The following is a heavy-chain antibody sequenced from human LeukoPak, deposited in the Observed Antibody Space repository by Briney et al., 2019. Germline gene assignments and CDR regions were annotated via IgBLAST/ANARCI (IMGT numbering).Heavy chain of an antibody. CDR2: IKTDGSQI. CDR3: ARDLNWETY. J-gene: IGHJ4*02. CDR1: GFTLSSYA. V-gene: IGHV3-7*01. Sequence: GGSLRLSCAASGFTLSSYAMTWVRQAPGKGLEWVANIKTDGSQIYYVDSVKGRFTISRDNAKNSLYLQMNSLRAEDTAVYYCARDLNWETYWGQGTLVSVSS. D-gene: IGHD7-27*01.